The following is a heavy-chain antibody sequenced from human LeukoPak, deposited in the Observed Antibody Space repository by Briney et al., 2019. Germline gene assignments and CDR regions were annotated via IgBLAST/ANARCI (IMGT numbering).Heavy chain of an antibody. Sequence: SETLSLTCAVSGGSISSSNWWSWVRQPPGKGLEWIGEIYHSGSTNYNPSLKSRVTISVDTSKNQFSLKLSSVTAADTAVYYCARVEVVVVAATVYYYYGMDVWGQGTTVTVSS. CDR1: GGSISSSNW. V-gene: IGHV4-4*02. CDR3: ARVEVVVVAATVYYYYGMDV. J-gene: IGHJ6*02. D-gene: IGHD2-15*01. CDR2: IYHSGST.